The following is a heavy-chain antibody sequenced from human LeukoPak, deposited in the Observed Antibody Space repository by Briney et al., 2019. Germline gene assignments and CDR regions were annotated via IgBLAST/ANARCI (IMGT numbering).Heavy chain of an antibody. Sequence: ASVKVSCKASGYTFTSYYMHWVRQAPGQGLEWMGIINPSGGSTSYAQKFQGRVTMTRDTSTSTVYMELSSLRSEDTAVYYCARGAYYYDSSTYLSDVAYWGQGTLVTVSS. CDR1: GYTFTSYY. J-gene: IGHJ4*02. V-gene: IGHV1-46*01. CDR2: INPSGGST. D-gene: IGHD3-22*01. CDR3: ARGAYYYDSSTYLSDVAY.